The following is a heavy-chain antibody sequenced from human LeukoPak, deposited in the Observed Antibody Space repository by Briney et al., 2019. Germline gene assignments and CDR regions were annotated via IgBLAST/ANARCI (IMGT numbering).Heavy chain of an antibody. Sequence: SGPTLVNPTQTLTLTCTFSGFSLNTSGMCVSWIRQPPGKALEWLARIDWDDDKYYSTSLKTRLTISKDTTKDQVVLSMTNMDPVDTATYYCARISSRSMTTVTNYGMDVWGQGTTVTVSS. J-gene: IGHJ6*02. CDR2: IDWDDDK. D-gene: IGHD4-17*01. CDR1: GFSLNTSGMC. CDR3: ARISSRSMTTVTNYGMDV. V-gene: IGHV2-70*11.